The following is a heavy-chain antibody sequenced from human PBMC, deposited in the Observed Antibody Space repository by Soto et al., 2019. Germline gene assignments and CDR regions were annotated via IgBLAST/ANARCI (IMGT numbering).Heavy chain of an antibody. CDR3: VRGIPSQYSSNWLFWYFDL. CDR2: IWNDGTKK. D-gene: IGHD6-13*01. V-gene: IGHV3-33*01. J-gene: IGHJ2*01. CDR1: GFVYSTYA. Sequence: VQLVESGGGVVQPGRSLRLSCAASGFVYSTYAMHWVRLSPGEGLEWVALIWNDGTKKYYVDDVMGRFTISRDNSQNTLNLQMDSLRVEDTAVYFCVRGIPSQYSSNWLFWYFDLWGRGTQVTVSS.